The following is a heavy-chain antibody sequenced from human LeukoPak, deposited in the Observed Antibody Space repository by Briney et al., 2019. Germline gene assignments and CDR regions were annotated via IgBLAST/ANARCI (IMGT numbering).Heavy chain of an antibody. CDR3: AAGIYYDSSGLDY. CDR2: MSPNSGKI. V-gene: IGHV1-8*01. CDR1: GYTFTSYD. J-gene: IGHJ4*02. Sequence: ASVKVSCKASGYTFTSYDINWVRQATGQGLEWMGWMSPNSGKIGYAQKFQDRVTMTRDTSISTAYMELSSLRFEDTAVYYCAAGIYYDSSGLDYWGQGTLVTVSS. D-gene: IGHD3-22*01.